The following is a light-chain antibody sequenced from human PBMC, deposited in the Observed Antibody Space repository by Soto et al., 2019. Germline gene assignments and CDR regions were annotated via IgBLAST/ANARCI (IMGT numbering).Light chain of an antibody. Sequence: QTVVTQEPSFSVSPGRTVTLTCGLSSGSVSTSYYHSWYQQTPGQAPRTLIYSTNTRSSGVPDRFSGSILGNKAALTVSGAQADDEADYYCALYMGSGIWVFGGGTKLTVL. CDR1: SGSVSTSYY. J-gene: IGLJ3*02. CDR2: STN. CDR3: ALYMGSGIWV. V-gene: IGLV8-61*01.